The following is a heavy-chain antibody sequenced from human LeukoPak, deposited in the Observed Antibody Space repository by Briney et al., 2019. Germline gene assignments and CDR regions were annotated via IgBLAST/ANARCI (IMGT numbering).Heavy chain of an antibody. CDR3: ARVDSTGWDDAFDY. Sequence: GGSLRLSCAASGFTLDIYAMHWVRQAPGKGLEYVSGISDQGGSTYYANSVKGRFTISRDNSKNTLYLQMGSLRAEDTAVYYCARVDSTGWDDAFDYWGQGTLVTVSS. CDR1: GFTLDIYA. V-gene: IGHV3-64*01. J-gene: IGHJ4*02. CDR2: ISDQGGST. D-gene: IGHD6-19*01.